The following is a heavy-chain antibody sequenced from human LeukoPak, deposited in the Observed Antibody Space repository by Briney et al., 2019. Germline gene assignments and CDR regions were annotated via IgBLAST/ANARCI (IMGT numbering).Heavy chain of an antibody. CDR3: ARDSPRGSWNPKYYYYYGMDV. D-gene: IGHD6-13*01. Sequence: GASVKVSCKASGYIFTSYAMHWVRQAPGQRLEWMGWINAGNGNTKYSQKFQGRVTITRDTSTSTVYMELSSLRSEDTAVYYCARDSPRGSWNPKYYYYYGMDVWGQGTTVTVSS. J-gene: IGHJ6*02. CDR1: GYIFTSYA. V-gene: IGHV1-3*01. CDR2: INAGNGNT.